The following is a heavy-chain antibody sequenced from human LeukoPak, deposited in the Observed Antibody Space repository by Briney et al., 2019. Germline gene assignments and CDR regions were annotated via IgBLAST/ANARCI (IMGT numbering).Heavy chain of an antibody. V-gene: IGHV3-23*01. CDR3: AKDLGRYRNNYFDY. CDR1: GFTFNSYA. J-gene: IGHJ4*02. Sequence: GGSLRLSCAASGFTFNSYAMSWVRQAPEKGLEWVATISGSGGGTYYADSVKGRFTISRDDSKNTLYLQMNSLRAEDTAVYYCAKDLGRYRNNYFDYWGQGTQVTVSS. D-gene: IGHD1-26*01. CDR2: ISGSGGGT.